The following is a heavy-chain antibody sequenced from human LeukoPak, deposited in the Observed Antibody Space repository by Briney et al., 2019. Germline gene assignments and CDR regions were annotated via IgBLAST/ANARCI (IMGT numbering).Heavy chain of an antibody. CDR1: GYIFDDYG. J-gene: IGHJ1*01. CDR3: VRLGRDGYTYGAAY. Sequence: GGSLRLSCAGSGYIFDDYGMRWVRQAPGKGLERVAGINWNGGSTGYAASVKGRCTISRDNAKTALYLEMNSLRVEDTAFYYCVRLGRDGYTYGAAYCGQGALVTVSS. CDR2: INWNGGST. D-gene: IGHD5-24*01. V-gene: IGHV3-20*04.